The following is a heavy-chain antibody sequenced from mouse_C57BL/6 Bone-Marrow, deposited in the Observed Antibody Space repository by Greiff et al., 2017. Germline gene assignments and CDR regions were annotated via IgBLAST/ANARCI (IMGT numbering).Heavy chain of an antibody. CDR2: ISSGSSTI. V-gene: IGHV5-17*01. CDR3: ATERFAY. Sequence: EVQLVESGGGLVKPGGSLKLSCAASGFTFSDYGMHWVRQAPEKGLEWVAYISSGSSTIYYADTVKGRFTISRDNAKNTLFLQMTSLRSEDTAMDYCATERFAYWGQGTLGTVSA. J-gene: IGHJ3*01. CDR1: GFTFSDYG.